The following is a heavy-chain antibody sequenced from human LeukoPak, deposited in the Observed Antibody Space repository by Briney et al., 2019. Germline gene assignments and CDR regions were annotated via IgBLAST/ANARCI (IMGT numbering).Heavy chain of an antibody. J-gene: IGHJ6*03. CDR1: GDSSSTINYY. V-gene: IGHV4-39*07. D-gene: IGHD6-19*01. CDR3: ARTVAGTIIEYYMDV. CDR2: FYYSGST. Sequence: SETLSLTCAVSGDSSSTINYYWGWIRQPPGKGLEWIGTFYYSGSTNYNPSLKSRVTISVDTSKNQFSLKLSSVTAADTAVYYCARTVAGTIIEYYMDVWGKGTTVTVSS.